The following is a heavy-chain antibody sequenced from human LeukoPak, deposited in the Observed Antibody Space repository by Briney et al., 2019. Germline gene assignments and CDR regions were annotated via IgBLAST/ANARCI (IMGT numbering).Heavy chain of an antibody. CDR3: ARGGGSGRGNWFDP. Sequence: PSETLSLTCTLSGGSISPYYWSWIRQPPGKGLEWIGYVYYSGSTNYNPSLKSRVTISVDTSKSQFSLKLTSVTAADTAVYYCARGGGSGRGNWFDPWGQGSLVIVSS. CDR1: GGSISPYY. J-gene: IGHJ5*02. V-gene: IGHV4-59*01. D-gene: IGHD3-10*01. CDR2: VYYSGST.